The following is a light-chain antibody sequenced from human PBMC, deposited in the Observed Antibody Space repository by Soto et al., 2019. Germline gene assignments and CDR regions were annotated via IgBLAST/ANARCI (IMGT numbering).Light chain of an antibody. CDR2: GAS. Sequence: EIMMTQSPATLSVNPGERATLSCRASQSVRSNLAWYQQKPGQAPRLLIYGASTRATDIPARFSGSGSGTEFTLTISSLQSEDFAVYYCQQYNKWPAITFGQGTRLEIK. V-gene: IGKV3-15*01. CDR3: QQYNKWPAIT. CDR1: QSVRSN. J-gene: IGKJ5*01.